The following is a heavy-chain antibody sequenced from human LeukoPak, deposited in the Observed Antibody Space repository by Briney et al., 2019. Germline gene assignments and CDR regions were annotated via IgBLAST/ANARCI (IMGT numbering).Heavy chain of an antibody. CDR3: ARVRTDSGSSNFDY. CDR1: GFTFSSYG. J-gene: IGHJ4*02. Sequence: ESGGSLRLSCAASGFTFSSYGMHWVRQAPGKGLEWVAVISYDGSNKYYADSVKGRFTISRDNAKNSLYLQMNSLRAEDTAVYYCARVRTDSGSSNFDYWGQGTLVTVSA. D-gene: IGHD1-26*01. CDR2: ISYDGSNK. V-gene: IGHV3-30*03.